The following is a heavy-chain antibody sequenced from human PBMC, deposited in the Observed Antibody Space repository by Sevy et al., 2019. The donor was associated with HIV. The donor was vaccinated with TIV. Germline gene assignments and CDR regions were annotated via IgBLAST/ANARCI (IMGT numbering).Heavy chain of an antibody. J-gene: IGHJ6*02. CDR3: ARGGPLGDGALIPWGMDV. Sequence: GGSLRLSCAASGFTFSNYWMNWVRQAPGKGLEWVANIKQGGSDKYYVDSVKGRFTLSRDNAKNSLSLQMNSLRAEDTGVYYCARGGPLGDGALIPWGMDVWGQGTTGTVSS. CDR2: IKQGGSDK. D-gene: IGHD3-10*01. V-gene: IGHV3-7*01. CDR1: GFTFSNYW.